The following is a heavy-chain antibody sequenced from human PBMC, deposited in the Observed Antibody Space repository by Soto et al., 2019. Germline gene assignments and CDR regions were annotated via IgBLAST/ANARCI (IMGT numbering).Heavy chain of an antibody. CDR1: GYTFTSYA. Sequence: ASVKVSCKASGYTFTSYAMHWVRQAPGQRLEWMGWINAGNGNTKYSQKFQGRVTITRDTSASTAYMELSSLRSEDTAVYYCARVGPTTYSNYFWFHPWGQGTLVTSPQ. J-gene: IGHJ5*02. D-gene: IGHD4-4*01. CDR3: ARVGPTTYSNYFWFHP. CDR2: INAGNGNT. V-gene: IGHV1-3*01.